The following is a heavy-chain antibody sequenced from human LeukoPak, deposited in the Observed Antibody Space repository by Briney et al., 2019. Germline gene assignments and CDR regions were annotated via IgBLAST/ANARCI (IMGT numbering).Heavy chain of an antibody. CDR2: IYGGST. CDR1: GGSISSSDYY. V-gene: IGHV4-39*01. D-gene: IGHD2-15*01. CDR3: ARALAYCSGGSCTRGYNWFDP. J-gene: IGHJ5*02. Sequence: SETLSLTCILSGGSISSSDYYWGWIRQPPGKGLEWIGSIYGGSTYYNPSLKSRVTLSVDTSMNQFSLKLSFVTTADTAVYYCARALAYCSGGSCTRGYNWFDPWGQGTLVTVPS.